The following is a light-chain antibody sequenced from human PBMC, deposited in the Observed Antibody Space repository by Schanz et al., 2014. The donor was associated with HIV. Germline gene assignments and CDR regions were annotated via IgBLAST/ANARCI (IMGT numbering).Light chain of an antibody. CDR3: SSYAGTSTLVV. CDR2: EVS. CDR1: TSDIGSYGL. V-gene: IGLV2-23*02. Sequence: ALTQPASVSGSPGQSITLSCTGSTSDIGSYGLVSWYQQHPGKSPKLLIYEVSKRPSGVPDRFSGSKSGNTASLTVSGLQPEDEADYYCSSYAGTSTLVVFGGGTKLTVL. J-gene: IGLJ2*01.